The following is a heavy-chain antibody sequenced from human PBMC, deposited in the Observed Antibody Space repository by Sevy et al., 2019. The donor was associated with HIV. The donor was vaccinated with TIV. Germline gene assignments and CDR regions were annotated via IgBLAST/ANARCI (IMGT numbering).Heavy chain of an antibody. CDR2: ITKKADLYTT. Sequence: GGSLRLSCAASGFTFSDHYMEWVRQAPGKGLEWVGRITKKADLYTTEYAASVKGRFTISRDDSKNSLYLLMNSLKTEDTAVYYCATHAGIAAAGRVFDYWGQGTLVTVSS. J-gene: IGHJ4*02. CDR3: ATHAGIAAAGRVFDY. V-gene: IGHV3-72*01. CDR1: GFTFSDHY. D-gene: IGHD6-13*01.